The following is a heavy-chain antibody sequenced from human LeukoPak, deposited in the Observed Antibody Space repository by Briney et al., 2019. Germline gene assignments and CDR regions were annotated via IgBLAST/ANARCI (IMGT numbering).Heavy chain of an antibody. J-gene: IGHJ5*02. CDR3: ARARYSRGEGWFDP. V-gene: IGHV4-59*01. Sequence: KSSETLSLTCTVSGASISNYYWSWIRQPPGKGLEWIGYIYYSGSSNYNPSLKSRVTISVDTSKNQFSLKLSSVTAADTAVYYCARARYSRGEGWFDPWGQGTLVTVSS. CDR2: IYYSGSS. D-gene: IGHD6-19*01. CDR1: GASISNYY.